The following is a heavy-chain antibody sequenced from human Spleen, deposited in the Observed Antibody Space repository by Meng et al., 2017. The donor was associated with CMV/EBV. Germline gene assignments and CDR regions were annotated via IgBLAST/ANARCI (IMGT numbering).Heavy chain of an antibody. J-gene: IGHJ4*02. Sequence: GESLKISCAASGFTFSSYWMSWVRQAPGKGLEWVANIKQDGSEKYYVDSVKGRFTISRDNAKNSLYPQMNSLRAEDTAVYYCAREGVVVVAATLGDRSFDYWGQGTLVTVSS. CDR1: GFTFSSYW. CDR3: AREGVVVVAATLGDRSFDY. D-gene: IGHD2-15*01. V-gene: IGHV3-7*01. CDR2: IKQDGSEK.